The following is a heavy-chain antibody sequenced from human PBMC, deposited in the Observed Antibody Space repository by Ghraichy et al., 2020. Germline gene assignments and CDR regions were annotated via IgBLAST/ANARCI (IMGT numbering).Heavy chain of an antibody. J-gene: IGHJ4*02. V-gene: IGHV3-48*03. CDR3: ARGRGVAGSLPDY. CDR1: GFTFSSYE. CDR2: ISSSGSTI. D-gene: IGHD6-19*01. Sequence: LSLTCAASGFTFSSYEMNWVRQAPGKGLEWVSYISSSGSTIYYADSVKGRFTISRDNAKNSLYLQMNSLRAEDTAVYYCARGRGVAGSLPDYWGQGTLVTVSS.